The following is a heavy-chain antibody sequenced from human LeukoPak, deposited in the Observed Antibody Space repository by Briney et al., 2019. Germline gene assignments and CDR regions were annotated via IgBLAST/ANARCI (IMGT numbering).Heavy chain of an antibody. CDR2: INWNGGST. Sequence: GGSLRLSCAASGFTVSSNDMSWVRQAPGKGLEWVSGINWNGGSTGYADSVKGRFTISRDNAKNSLYLQMNSLRAEDTAVYYCARGGHVEMAHYYFDYWGQGTLVTVSS. CDR1: GFTVSSND. CDR3: ARGGHVEMAHYYFDY. V-gene: IGHV3-20*04. J-gene: IGHJ4*02. D-gene: IGHD5-24*01.